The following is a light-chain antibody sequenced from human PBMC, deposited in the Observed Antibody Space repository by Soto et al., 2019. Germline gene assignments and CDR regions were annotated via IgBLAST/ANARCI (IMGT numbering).Light chain of an antibody. CDR1: SSNIGAGYD. CDR3: QSYDSSLSGGV. J-gene: IGLJ3*02. Sequence: QSALTQPPSVSGAPGQRVTISCTGSSSNIGAGYDVHWYQQLPGTAPKLLIYANSNRPSGVPDRFSGSKSGTSASLVSTGLQAEDEADYYCQSYDSSLSGGVFGGGTKVTVL. CDR2: ANS. V-gene: IGLV1-40*01.